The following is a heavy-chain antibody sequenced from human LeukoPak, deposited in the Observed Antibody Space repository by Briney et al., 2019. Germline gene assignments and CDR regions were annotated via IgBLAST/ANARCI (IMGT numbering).Heavy chain of an antibody. V-gene: IGHV5-51*01. CDR2: IYPGDSDT. Sequence: GGSLQISCKGSGYIFTSYWIGWGRQLPGKGLEWMGIIYPGDSDTRYSPSFQGQVTISADKSISTVYLQWSSLKASDTAMYYCARRGYYDSSGYYGYWGQGTLVTVSS. CDR3: ARRGYYDSSGYYGY. J-gene: IGHJ4*02. CDR1: GYIFTSYW. D-gene: IGHD3-22*01.